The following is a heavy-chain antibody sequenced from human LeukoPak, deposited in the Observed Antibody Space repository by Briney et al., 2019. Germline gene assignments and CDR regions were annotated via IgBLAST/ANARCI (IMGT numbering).Heavy chain of an antibody. CDR1: GFTFTDYW. CDR2: IYPGDSST. J-gene: IGHJ4*02. D-gene: IGHD3-10*01. V-gene: IGHV5-51*01. Sequence: GESLKISCKGSGFTFTDYWIGWVRQMPGKGLEWMGMIYPGDSSTRYSPSFRGQVSISVDKAISTAFLQWSSLKASDTAMYYCARFRFYGSGSYYNHWGQGTLVTVSS. CDR3: ARFRFYGSGSYYNH.